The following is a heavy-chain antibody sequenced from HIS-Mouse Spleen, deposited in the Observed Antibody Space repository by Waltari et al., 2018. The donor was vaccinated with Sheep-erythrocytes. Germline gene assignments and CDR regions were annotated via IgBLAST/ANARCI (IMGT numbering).Heavy chain of an antibody. Sequence: QLQLQESGPGLVKPSETLSLTCTVSGGSISSSSYYWGWIRQPPGKGLEWIGSIYYIGSTSYTPSLKRRVSISVDTSKNQFCLKLCSVTAADTAVYYCARANSASYYAAFDIWGQGTMVTVSS. V-gene: IGHV4-39*07. CDR1: GGSISSSSYY. J-gene: IGHJ3*02. CDR3: ARANSASYYAAFDI. CDR2: IYYIGST. D-gene: IGHD1-26*01.